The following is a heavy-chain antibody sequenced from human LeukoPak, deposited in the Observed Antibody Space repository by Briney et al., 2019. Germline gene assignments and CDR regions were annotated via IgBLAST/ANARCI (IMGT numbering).Heavy chain of an antibody. J-gene: IGHJ4*02. Sequence: GGSLRLSCAASGFTFSSDWMHWVRQVPGKGPVWVSRINGDGSSANYADSVKGRFTIPRDNAKNSLYLQMNSLRAEDTAVYYCARGAGGGYCSSTSCYLVYWGQGTLVTVSS. V-gene: IGHV3-74*01. CDR2: INGDGSSA. D-gene: IGHD2-2*01. CDR3: ARGAGGGYCSSTSCYLVY. CDR1: GFTFSSDW.